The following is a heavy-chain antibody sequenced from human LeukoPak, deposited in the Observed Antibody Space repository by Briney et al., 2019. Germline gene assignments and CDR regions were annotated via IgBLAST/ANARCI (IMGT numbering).Heavy chain of an antibody. CDR2: INHSGST. CDR1: GGSFSGYY. Sequence: NPSETLSLTCAVYGGSFSGYYWSWIRQPPGKGLEWIGEINHSGSTNYNPSLKSRVTILVDTSKNQFSLKLSSVTAADTAVYYCARHTHTYYYDSSGYTDYWGQGTLVTVSS. D-gene: IGHD3-22*01. CDR3: ARHTHTYYYDSSGYTDY. V-gene: IGHV4-34*01. J-gene: IGHJ4*02.